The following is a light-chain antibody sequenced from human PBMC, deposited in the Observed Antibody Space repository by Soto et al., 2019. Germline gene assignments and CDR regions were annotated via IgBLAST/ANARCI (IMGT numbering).Light chain of an antibody. Sequence: QSVLTQPPSVSGAPGQRVTISCTGSTSNIGAGYDVHWYQQLPGTAHKLVIYANSNRPSGVPDRFSGSKSGTSASLAITGLQAEDEVDYYCLSYDRSLFWVFGGGTKLTVL. CDR2: ANS. CDR3: LSYDRSLFWV. CDR1: TSNIGAGYD. J-gene: IGLJ3*02. V-gene: IGLV1-40*01.